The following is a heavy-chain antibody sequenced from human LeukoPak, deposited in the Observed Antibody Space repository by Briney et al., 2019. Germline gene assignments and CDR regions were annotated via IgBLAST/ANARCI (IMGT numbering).Heavy chain of an antibody. CDR2: IHHSGGT. CDR1: GYSISSDYY. D-gene: IGHD3-3*01. J-gene: IGHJ5*02. Sequence: SETLSLTCTVSGYSISSDYYWGWIRQPPGKGLEWIGSIHHSGGTYYNPSLKSRVTISVDTSKNQFSLKLSSVTAADTAVYYCARDHLANLASRLFDPWGQGTLVTVSS. CDR3: ARDHLANLASRLFDP. V-gene: IGHV4-38-2*02.